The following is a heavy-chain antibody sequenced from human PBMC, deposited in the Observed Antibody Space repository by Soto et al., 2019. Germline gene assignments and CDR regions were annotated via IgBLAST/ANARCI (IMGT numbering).Heavy chain of an antibody. V-gene: IGHV1-69*01. CDR1: GGTFSSYA. CDR2: IIPIFGTA. CDR3: ARELYSSGWSRDWDFDY. D-gene: IGHD6-19*01. J-gene: IGHJ4*02. Sequence: QVQLVQSGAEVKKPGSSVKVSCKASGGTFSSYAISWVRQAPGQGLEWMGGIIPIFGTANYAQKFQGRVTITADESTSTDYMELSSLRSEDTAVYYCARELYSSGWSRDWDFDYWGQGTLVTVSS.